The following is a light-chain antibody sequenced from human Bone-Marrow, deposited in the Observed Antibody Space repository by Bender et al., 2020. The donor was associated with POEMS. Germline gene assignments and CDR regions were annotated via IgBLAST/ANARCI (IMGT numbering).Light chain of an antibody. CDR1: STNIGLYKY. J-gene: IGLJ1*01. V-gene: IGLV2-8*01. CDR2: EVS. Sequence: QSALTQPPSASGSPGLSVTISCTGTSTNIGLYKYVSWYQQHPGKAPKLMIYEVSKRPSGVPDRFSGSKSGNTASLTVSGLQAEDEADYYCSSYRGSSTSFVFGTGTKVTVL. CDR3: SSYRGSSTSFV.